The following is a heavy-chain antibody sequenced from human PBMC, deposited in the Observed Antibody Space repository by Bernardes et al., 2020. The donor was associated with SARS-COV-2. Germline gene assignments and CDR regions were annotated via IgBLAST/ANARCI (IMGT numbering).Heavy chain of an antibody. V-gene: IGHV5-51*01. CDR3: ARRSPTDYDSSGYYFD. Sequence: GESLKISCKGSGYSFTSYWIGWVRQMPGKGLEWMGIIYPGDSDTRYSPSFQGQVTISADKSISTAYLQWSSLKASDTAMYYCARRSPTDYDSSGYYFDWGQGTLVTVSS. J-gene: IGHJ4*02. CDR1: GYSFTSYW. D-gene: IGHD3-22*01. CDR2: IYPGDSDT.